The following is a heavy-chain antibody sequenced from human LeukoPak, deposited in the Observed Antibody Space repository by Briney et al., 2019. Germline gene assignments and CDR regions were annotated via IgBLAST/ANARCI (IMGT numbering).Heavy chain of an antibody. CDR3: ARFDYADYLAFDY. J-gene: IGHJ4*02. V-gene: IGHV3-30*03. CDR2: ILYDGSDK. CDR1: GFTFSTYG. D-gene: IGHD4-17*01. Sequence: GGSLRLSCAASGFTFSTYGMHWVRQAPGKGLVWVAAILYDGSDKYYADSVKGRFTISRDNSKNTLYLQMNSLRPEDTAVYYCARFDYADYLAFDYWGQGTLVTVSS.